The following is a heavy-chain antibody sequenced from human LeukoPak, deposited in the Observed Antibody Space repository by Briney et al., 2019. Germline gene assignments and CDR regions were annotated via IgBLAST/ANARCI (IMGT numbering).Heavy chain of an antibody. CDR3: AKSITVAGAQHFAMDV. J-gene: IGHJ6*02. Sequence: GGSLRFSCAASGFTFSSSAMSWVRQAPGKGLEWVSSISTPGGGTNYADSVKGRFAISRDNSMNTVFLQMNSLKGEDTGIYYCAKSITVAGAQHFAMDVWGQGTTVTLSS. CDR1: GFTFSSSA. CDR2: ISTPGGGT. V-gene: IGHV3-23*01. D-gene: IGHD6-19*01.